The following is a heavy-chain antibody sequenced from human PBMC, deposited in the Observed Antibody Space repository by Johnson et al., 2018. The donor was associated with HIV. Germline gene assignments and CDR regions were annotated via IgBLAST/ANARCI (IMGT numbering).Heavy chain of an antibody. CDR3: ARVSYSGTYWAFDI. J-gene: IGHJ3*02. D-gene: IGHD1-26*01. Sequence: VQLVESWGGLVKPGGSLRLSCAASGFTFSDYYMSWIRQAPGKGLEWVSSINWNGGNTGYADSVKGRFTISRDNDENSLYLQMNSLRAEDTALYYCARVSYSGTYWAFDIWGQGIMVTVSS. CDR1: GFTFSDYY. CDR2: INWNGGNT. V-gene: IGHV3-20*04.